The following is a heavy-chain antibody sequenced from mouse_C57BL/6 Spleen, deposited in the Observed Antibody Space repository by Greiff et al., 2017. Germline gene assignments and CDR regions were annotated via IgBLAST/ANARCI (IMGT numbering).Heavy chain of an antibody. CDR3: ARSPYSNYEVFAY. CDR2: IRNKANGYTT. D-gene: IGHD2-5*01. CDR1: GFTFTDYY. J-gene: IGHJ3*01. V-gene: IGHV7-3*01. Sequence: EVMLVESGGGLVQPGGSLSLSCAASGFTFTDYYMSWVRQPPGKALEWLGFIRNKANGYTTEYSASVKGRFTISRDNSQSILYLQMNALRAEDSATYYCARSPYSNYEVFAYWGQGTLVTVSA.